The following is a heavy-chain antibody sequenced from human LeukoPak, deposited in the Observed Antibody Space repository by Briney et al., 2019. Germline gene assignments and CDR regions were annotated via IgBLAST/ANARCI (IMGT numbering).Heavy chain of an antibody. J-gene: IGHJ4*02. CDR3: ARDRLRIFGVVTYMFDY. Sequence: GGSLRLSCAASGFTCSDYYMSWIRQAPGKGLEGVSYISSSGSTIYYAGSVKGRFTISRDNAKKSLYLQMNSLRAEDTAVYYCARDRLRIFGVVTYMFDYWGQGTLVTVSS. V-gene: IGHV3-11*01. CDR2: ISSSGSTI. CDR1: GFTCSDYY. D-gene: IGHD3-3*01.